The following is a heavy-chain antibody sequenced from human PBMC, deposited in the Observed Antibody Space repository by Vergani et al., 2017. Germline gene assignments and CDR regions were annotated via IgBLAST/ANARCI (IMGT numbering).Heavy chain of an antibody. Sequence: EVQLVESGGGLVQPGGSPRLSCAASGFTVSSNYMSWVRQAPGKGLEWVSVIYSGGSTYYADSVKGRFTISRDNSKNTLYLQMNSLRAEDTAVYYCARAGFEDYDFWSGYSYFDYWGQGTLVTVSS. D-gene: IGHD3-3*01. CDR2: IYSGGST. CDR3: ARAGFEDYDFWSGYSYFDY. CDR1: GFTVSSNY. V-gene: IGHV3-66*01. J-gene: IGHJ4*02.